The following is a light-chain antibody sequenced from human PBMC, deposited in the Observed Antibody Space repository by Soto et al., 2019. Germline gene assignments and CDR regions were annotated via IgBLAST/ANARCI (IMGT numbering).Light chain of an antibody. Sequence: DIQMTPSPSTLSASVGDRVAITCRASQSISTWLAWYQQKSGKAPKLLIYKASTLESGFPSRFSGSVSGTEFTLTISSLQPDDFATYYCQQYNSFSRTFGQGTKLEIK. V-gene: IGKV1-5*03. CDR2: KAS. J-gene: IGKJ2*01. CDR1: QSISTW. CDR3: QQYNSFSRT.